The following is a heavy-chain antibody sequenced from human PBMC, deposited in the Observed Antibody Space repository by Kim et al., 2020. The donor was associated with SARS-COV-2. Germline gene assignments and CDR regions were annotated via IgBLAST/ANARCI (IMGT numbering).Heavy chain of an antibody. D-gene: IGHD3-16*01. CDR2: INTDGKSI. CDR3: ARSQFDSFGIYGLDV. J-gene: IGHJ6*02. V-gene: IGHV3-74*01. CDR1: GFTFNSYW. Sequence: GGSLRLSCTASGFTFNSYWMHWVRQPPGKGLDWVSLINTDGKSIYYAKAVEGRFTISRDNAENTLFLQMNSLKAEDTAMYYCARSQFDSFGIYGLDVWGQGTAVTVSS.